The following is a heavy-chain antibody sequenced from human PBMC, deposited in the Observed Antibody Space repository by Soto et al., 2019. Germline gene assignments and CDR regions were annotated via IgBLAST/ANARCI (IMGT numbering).Heavy chain of an antibody. J-gene: IGHJ6*02. CDR2: MNPNSGNT. Sequence: ASVKVSCKASRYTFTSYDINWVRQAPGQGLEWMGWMNPNSGNTIYAQKFQGRVTMTRDNSINTAYMELSSLRSEDTAVYYCVRGYSGYDPGFYGLDVWGQGTTVTVSS. D-gene: IGHD5-12*01. CDR1: RYTFTSYD. V-gene: IGHV1-8*01. CDR3: VRGYSGYDPGFYGLDV.